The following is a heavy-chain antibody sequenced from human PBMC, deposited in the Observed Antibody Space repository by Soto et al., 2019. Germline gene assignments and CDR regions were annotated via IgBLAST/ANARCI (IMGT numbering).Heavy chain of an antibody. Sequence: SGPTLVNPTQTLTLTCTFSGFSLSTSGMCVSWISQPPGKALEWLALIDWDDDKYYSTSLKTRLTISKDISKNQVVLTMTNMDPVDTATYYCARTRDELLYGGFDYWGQGTLVTVSS. J-gene: IGHJ4*02. D-gene: IGHD2-2*02. V-gene: IGHV2-70*01. CDR3: ARTRDELLYGGFDY. CDR2: IDWDDDK. CDR1: GFSLSTSGMC.